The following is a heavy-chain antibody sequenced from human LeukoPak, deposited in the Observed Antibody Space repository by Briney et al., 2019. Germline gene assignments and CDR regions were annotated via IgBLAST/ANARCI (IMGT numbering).Heavy chain of an antibody. CDR1: GFTFDDYA. V-gene: IGHV3-9*01. J-gene: IGHJ3*02. D-gene: IGHD1-14*01. Sequence: PGGSLRLSCAASGFTFDDYAMHWVRQAPGKGLEGVSGISWNSGSIGYADSVKGRFTISRDNAKNSLYLQMNSLRAEDTALYYCAKDILRNRGDAFDIWGQGTMVTVSS. CDR2: ISWNSGSI. CDR3: AKDILRNRGDAFDI.